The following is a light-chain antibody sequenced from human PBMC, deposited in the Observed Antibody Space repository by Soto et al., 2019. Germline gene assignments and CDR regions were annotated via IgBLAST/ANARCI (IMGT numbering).Light chain of an antibody. CDR3: QQYNSYSLT. CDR2: GAS. V-gene: IGKV3-15*01. Sequence: EMVMTQSPGTLSVSPGGGATLSWRASQSVGSNLAWYQQKAGQAPRLLIYGASTRATGIPARFSGSGSGTEFTLTISSLQPDDFATYYCQQYNSYSLTFGQGTKVDIK. CDR1: QSVGSN. J-gene: IGKJ1*01.